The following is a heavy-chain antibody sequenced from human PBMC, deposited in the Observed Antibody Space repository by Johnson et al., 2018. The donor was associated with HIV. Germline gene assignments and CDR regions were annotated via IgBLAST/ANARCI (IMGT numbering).Heavy chain of an antibody. D-gene: IGHD1-26*01. J-gene: IGHJ3*02. CDR3: ARDLRVGAIDAFDI. V-gene: IGHV3-7*03. Sequence: VQLMESGGGVVQPGRSLRLSCAASGFTFSSYWMSWVRQAPGKGLEWVANIKQDGSEEYYVDSVQGRFTISRDNAKNSLYLQMNSLRAEDTAIYYCARDLRVGAIDAFDIWGQGTMVTVSS. CDR2: IKQDGSEE. CDR1: GFTFSSYW.